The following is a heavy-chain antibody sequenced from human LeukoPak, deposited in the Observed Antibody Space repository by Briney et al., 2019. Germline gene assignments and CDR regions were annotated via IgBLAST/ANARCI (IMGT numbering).Heavy chain of an antibody. D-gene: IGHD3/OR15-3a*01. V-gene: IGHV3-74*01. CDR3: ARRPYDFWSGLDYYYYYYGMDV. CDR1: GFTFSSYW. J-gene: IGHJ6*02. Sequence: PGGSLRLSCAASGFTFSSYWMHWVRQAPGKGLVWVSRINSDGSSTSYADSVKGRFTISRDNAKNTLYLQMNSLRAEDTAVYYCARRPYDFWSGLDYYYYYYGMDVWGHGTTVTVSS. CDR2: INSDGSST.